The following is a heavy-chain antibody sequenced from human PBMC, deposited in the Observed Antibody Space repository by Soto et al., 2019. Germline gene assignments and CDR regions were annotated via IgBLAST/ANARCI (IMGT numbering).Heavy chain of an antibody. D-gene: IGHD5-18*01. J-gene: IGHJ4*02. CDR1: GDSVSSNSVA. CDR3: AIRYRYGLDY. V-gene: IGHV6-1*01. Sequence: SQTLSLTCAISGDSVSSNSVAWNWIRQSPSRGLEWLGRTYYRSRWYNDYAVSVRSRITINPDTSKNQFSLQLNSVTPDDTAVYFCAIRYRYGLDYWGQGTLVTVSS. CDR2: TYYRSRWYN.